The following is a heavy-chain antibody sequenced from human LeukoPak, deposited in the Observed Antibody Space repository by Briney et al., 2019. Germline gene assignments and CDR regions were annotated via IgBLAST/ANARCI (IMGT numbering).Heavy chain of an antibody. J-gene: IGHJ4*02. CDR3: ARWAGYCSGAFDY. CDR2: ISSSSSHM. CDR1: GFTFSSYN. V-gene: IGHV3-21*01. Sequence: GGSLRLSCAASGFTFSSYNMNWVRQAPGKGLEWVSSISSSSSHMSYVDSVKGRFTISRDNAKNSLYLQMNSLRAEDTAVYYCARWAGYCSGAFDYWGQGTLVTVSS. D-gene: IGHD6-19*01.